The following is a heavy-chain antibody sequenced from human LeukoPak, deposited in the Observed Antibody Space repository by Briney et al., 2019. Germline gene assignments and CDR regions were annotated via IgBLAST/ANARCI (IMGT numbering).Heavy chain of an antibody. CDR2: ISYDGSNK. CDR3: VTSLRPSVGTSFLHDC. V-gene: IGHV3-30*03. D-gene: IGHD1-1*01. J-gene: IGHJ4*02. Sequence: GGSLRLSCAASGFTFSDFGMHWVRQAPGKGLEWVAVISYDGSNKYYADSVKGRFTISRDNSQNTLYRQMNSLRAEDTAVYYCVTSLRPSVGTSFLHDCWGQGTQVTVSS. CDR1: GFTFSDFG.